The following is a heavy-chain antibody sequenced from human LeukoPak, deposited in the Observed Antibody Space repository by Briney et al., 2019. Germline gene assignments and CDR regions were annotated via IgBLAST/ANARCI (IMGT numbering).Heavy chain of an antibody. D-gene: IGHD5-18*01. Sequence: ASVKLTFKGSGATFTIYAISRMRQRPGQGLGLMGGIIPSFGVANYAQEFQGRVTITADKSTSTAYIELSSLRSEDTAVYYCASPGRIEHGRDVWGQGTTVTVSS. CDR2: IIPSFGVA. CDR3: ASPGRIEHGRDV. J-gene: IGHJ6*02. V-gene: IGHV1-69*10. CDR1: GATFTIYA.